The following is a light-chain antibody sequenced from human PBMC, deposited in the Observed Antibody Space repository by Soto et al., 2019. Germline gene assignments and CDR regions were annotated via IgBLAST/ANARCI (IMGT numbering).Light chain of an antibody. CDR2: WAS. Sequence: DIVMTQSPDSLAVSLGERATINCKSSQSISHSSNNKNKLAWYQQKPGQPPKLLISWASIRESGVPDRFSGSGSGTDFTLTISSLQAEDVAVYFCHQYYDTAWAFDQGTKVEIK. J-gene: IGKJ1*01. V-gene: IGKV4-1*01. CDR3: HQYYDTAWA. CDR1: QSISHSSNNKNK.